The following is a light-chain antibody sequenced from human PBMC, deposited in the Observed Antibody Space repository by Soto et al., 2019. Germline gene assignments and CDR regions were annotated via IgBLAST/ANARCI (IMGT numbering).Light chain of an antibody. CDR2: DAS. CDR1: QSISSW. J-gene: IGKJ1*01. V-gene: IGKV1-5*01. Sequence: DIQMTQSPSTLSASVGDIVTITCRASQSISSWLAWYQQKPGKAPRLLIYDASSLESGVPSRFSGSGSGKEFTLSISGVQADDFTTYYCQEYTGYSRAFGQGTKV. CDR3: QEYTGYSRA.